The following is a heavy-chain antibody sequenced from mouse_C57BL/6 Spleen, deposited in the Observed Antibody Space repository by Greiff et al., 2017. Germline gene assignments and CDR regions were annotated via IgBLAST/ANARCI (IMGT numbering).Heavy chain of an antibody. Sequence: EVQLQQSGPELVKPGASVKISCKASGYTFTDYYMNWVKQSHGKSLEWIGDINPNNGGTSYNQKFKGKATLTVDKSSSTAYMELRSLTSEDSAVYYCARSYDGYYDWFAYWGQGTLVTVSA. CDR1: GYTFTDYY. V-gene: IGHV1-26*01. CDR2: INPNNGGT. CDR3: ARSYDGYYDWFAY. J-gene: IGHJ3*01. D-gene: IGHD2-3*01.